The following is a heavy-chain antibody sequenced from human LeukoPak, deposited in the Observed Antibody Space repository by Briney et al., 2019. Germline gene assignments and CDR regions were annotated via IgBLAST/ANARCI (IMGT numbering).Heavy chain of an antibody. CDR1: GFTFSSYS. CDR3: ARGAALSGSWYKNGMDV. V-gene: IGHV3-21*01. CDR2: ISSSSSYI. D-gene: IGHD6-13*01. Sequence: GGSLRLSCAASGFTFSSYSMNWVRQAPGKGLEWVSSISSSSSYIYYADSVKGRFTISRDNAKNSLYLQMNSLRAEDTAVYYCARGAALSGSWYKNGMDVWGQGTTVTVSS. J-gene: IGHJ6*02.